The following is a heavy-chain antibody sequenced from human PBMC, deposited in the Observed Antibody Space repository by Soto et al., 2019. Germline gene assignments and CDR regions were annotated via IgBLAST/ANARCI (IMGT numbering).Heavy chain of an antibody. CDR3: ARLAVAGPYHNWFDP. J-gene: IGHJ5*02. D-gene: IGHD6-19*01. V-gene: IGHV3-23*01. Sequence: SLRLSCAASGFTFSSYAMSWVRQAPGKGLEWVSAISGSGGSTYYADSVKGRFTISRDNSKNTLYLQMNSLRAEDTAVYYCARLAVAGPYHNWFDPWGQGTLVTVSS. CDR1: GFTFSSYA. CDR2: ISGSGGST.